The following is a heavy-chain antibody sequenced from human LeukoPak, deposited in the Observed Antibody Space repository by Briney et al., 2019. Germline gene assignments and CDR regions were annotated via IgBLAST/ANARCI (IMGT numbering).Heavy chain of an antibody. J-gene: IGHJ2*01. Sequence: GESLQISCQGSGYSFTSYWIGWVRRMPGKGLDWMGIIYPGDSDTRYSPSFQGQVTISADKSISTAYLQWSSLKASDTAMYYCARRVTALYWYFDLWGRGTLVTVSS. CDR1: GYSFTSYW. CDR2: IYPGDSDT. CDR3: ARRVTALYWYFDL. V-gene: IGHV5-51*01. D-gene: IGHD2-21*02.